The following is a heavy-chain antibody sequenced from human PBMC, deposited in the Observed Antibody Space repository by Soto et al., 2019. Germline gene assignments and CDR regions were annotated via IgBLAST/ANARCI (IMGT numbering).Heavy chain of an antibody. CDR2: ISYEGSNK. D-gene: IGHD5-18*01. V-gene: IGHV3-30-3*01. CDR3: ARERNTGYDYSYYYGMDV. Sequence: GGSLRLSCAASGFTFSPHAMHWVRQGPGKGLEWVAVISYEGSNKYYADSVKGRFTITRDNSKNTLYLQMNSLRAEDTAVYYCARERNTGYDYSYYYGMDVWGQGTTVTVSS. J-gene: IGHJ6*02. CDR1: GFTFSPHA.